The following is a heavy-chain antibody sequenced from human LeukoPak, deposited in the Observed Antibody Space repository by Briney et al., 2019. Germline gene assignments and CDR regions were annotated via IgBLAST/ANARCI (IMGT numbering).Heavy chain of an antibody. CDR3: ARDQVWRELRRGDY. J-gene: IGHJ4*02. CDR1: GYTFTSYY. Sequence: GASVKVSCKASGYTFTSYYMHWVRQAPGQGLEWMGWISAYNGNTNYAQKLQGRVTMTTDTSTSTAYMELRSLRSDDTAVYYCARDQVWRELRRGDYWGQGTLVTVSS. V-gene: IGHV1-18*04. CDR2: ISAYNGNT. D-gene: IGHD1-26*01.